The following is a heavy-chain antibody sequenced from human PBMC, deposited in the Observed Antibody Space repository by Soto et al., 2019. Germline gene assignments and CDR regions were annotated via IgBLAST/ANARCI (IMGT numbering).Heavy chain of an antibody. Sequence: GGSLRLSCAASGFTFSSYAMSWVRQAPGTGLEWVSSIGGSGSSTYYPDSVKGRFTISRDNSKNTLYLQMNSLRAEDTAIYYCAKVDLGLTGDLYYFDYWGQGTLVTVSS. CDR1: GFTFSSYA. D-gene: IGHD7-27*01. CDR2: IGGSGSST. V-gene: IGHV3-23*01. CDR3: AKVDLGLTGDLYYFDY. J-gene: IGHJ4*02.